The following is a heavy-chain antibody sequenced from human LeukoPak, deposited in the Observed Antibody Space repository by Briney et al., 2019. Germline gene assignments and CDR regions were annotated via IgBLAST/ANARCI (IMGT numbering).Heavy chain of an antibody. Sequence: PSETLSLTCTVSGGSISSGSYYWSWIRQPAGKGLEWIGYIYYSGSTNYNPSLKSRVTISVDTSKNQFSLKLSSVTAADTAVYYCARGQPYSSGWYYFDYWGQGTLVTVSS. CDR2: IYYSGST. J-gene: IGHJ4*02. D-gene: IGHD6-19*01. CDR1: GGSISSGSYY. CDR3: ARGQPYSSGWYYFDY. V-gene: IGHV4-61*10.